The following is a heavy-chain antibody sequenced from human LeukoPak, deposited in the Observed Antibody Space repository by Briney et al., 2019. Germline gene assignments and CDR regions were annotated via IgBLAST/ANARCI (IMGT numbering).Heavy chain of an antibody. CDR1: GYSFTSYW. J-gene: IGHJ4*02. V-gene: IGHV5-51*01. CDR2: IYPGDSDT. CDR3: ARRGDGYKHEYYFDY. D-gene: IGHD5-24*01. Sequence: GESLKTSCKGSGYSFTSYWIGWVRQMPGKGLEWMGIIYPGDSDTRYSPSFQGQVTISADKSISTAYLQWSSLKASDTAMYYCARRGDGYKHEYYFDYWGQGTLVTVSS.